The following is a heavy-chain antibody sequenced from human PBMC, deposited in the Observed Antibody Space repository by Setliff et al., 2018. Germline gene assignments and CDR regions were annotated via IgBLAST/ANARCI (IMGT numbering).Heavy chain of an antibody. D-gene: IGHD5-18*01. V-gene: IGHV4-61*08. Sequence: SETLSLTCTVSGGSISSGGYYWSWIRQHPGKGLEWIGYIYYSGTTNYNPSLKSRVTMSIDTSKNQFSLNLSSVTAADTAVYFCARCGYNYGPIDCWGQGTLVTVSS. CDR1: GGSISSGGYY. J-gene: IGHJ4*02. CDR3: ARCGYNYGPIDC. CDR2: IYYSGTT.